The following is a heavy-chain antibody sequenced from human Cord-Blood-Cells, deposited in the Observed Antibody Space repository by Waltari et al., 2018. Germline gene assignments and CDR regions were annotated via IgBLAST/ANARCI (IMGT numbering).Heavy chain of an antibody. Sequence: QVQLVESGGGVVQPGRSLRLSCAASGFTFSSYGMHWVCQAPGKGLEWVAVISYDGSNKYYADAVKGRFTISRDNSKNTLYLQMNSLRAEDTAVYYCAKSPVGGYYTGTDAFDIWGQGTMVTVSS. J-gene: IGHJ3*02. CDR2: ISYDGSNK. CDR1: GFTFSSYG. D-gene: IGHD3-3*01. V-gene: IGHV3-30*18. CDR3: AKSPVGGYYTGTDAFDI.